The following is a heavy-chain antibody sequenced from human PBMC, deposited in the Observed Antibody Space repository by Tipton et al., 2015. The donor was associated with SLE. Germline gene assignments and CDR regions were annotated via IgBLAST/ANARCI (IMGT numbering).Heavy chain of an antibody. V-gene: IGHV4-34*01. Sequence: LRLSCAVYGGSFSGYYWSWIRQPPGKGLEWIGEINHSGSTNYNPSLKRRVTISVDTSKNQFSLKLSSVTAADTAVYYCARALYDDFWSGPSPFDYWGQGTLVTVSS. CDR2: INHSGST. CDR3: ARALYDDFWSGPSPFDY. J-gene: IGHJ4*02. D-gene: IGHD3-3*01. CDR1: GGSFSGYY.